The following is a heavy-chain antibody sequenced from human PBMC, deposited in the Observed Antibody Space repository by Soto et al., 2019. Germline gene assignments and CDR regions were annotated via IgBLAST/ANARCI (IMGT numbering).Heavy chain of an antibody. CDR1: GYTFTNYY. Sequence: QVQLVQSGAEVKKPGASVKVSCKASGYTFTNYYMHWVRQAPGQGLEWMGVIYPSGGSTRNAQKFLGRVTMTRDTSTSTAYMELSSLRSEDTAVYYCARDISGPMDYWGRGTLVTVSS. CDR2: IYPSGGST. CDR3: ARDISGPMDY. D-gene: IGHD3-10*01. J-gene: IGHJ4*02. V-gene: IGHV1-46*01.